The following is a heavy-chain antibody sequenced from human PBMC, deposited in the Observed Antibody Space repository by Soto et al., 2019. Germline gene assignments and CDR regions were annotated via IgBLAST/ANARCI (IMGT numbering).Heavy chain of an antibody. CDR2: RNPNRDNT. V-gene: IGHV1-8*01. Sequence: QVQLVQSGAEVKKPGASVKVSCKASGYTFTSYDINWVRQATGQGLEWMGWRNPNRDNTGSAHKYKSRDTITKNTSITPAYIELSSLPPDATAVHYCPREKTSSRMHDWRQGTTVTLS. J-gene: IGHJ6*02. CDR3: PREKTSSRMHD. CDR1: GYTFTSYD.